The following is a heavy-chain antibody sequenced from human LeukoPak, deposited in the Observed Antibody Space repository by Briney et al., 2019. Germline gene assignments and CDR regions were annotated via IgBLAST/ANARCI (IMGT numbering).Heavy chain of an antibody. CDR3: ARRGYSYDYFDY. D-gene: IGHD5-18*01. CDR1: GYSFSSYW. CDR2: IFPGDSDA. J-gene: IGHJ4*02. Sequence: GESLKISCKGSGYSFSSYWIGWVRQMPGKGLEWMGIIFPGDSDARYSPSFQGQVTISADKSISTASSQWSSLKASDTAMYYCARRGYSYDYFDYWGQGTLVTVSS. V-gene: IGHV5-51*01.